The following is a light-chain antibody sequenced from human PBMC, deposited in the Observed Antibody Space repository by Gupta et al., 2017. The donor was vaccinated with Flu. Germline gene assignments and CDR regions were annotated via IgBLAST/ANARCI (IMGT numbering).Light chain of an antibody. CDR2: KIS. Sequence: DIVMTQTPLSSPVTLGQPASISCRSSQRLVQSDGNTYLSWLQQRPGQPPRLLIYKISNRGSGVPDRFSGSGAETXFTLKIXRGEAEDVGVYYCKQAKQFPITFGXGTKMDIK. V-gene: IGKV2-24*01. J-gene: IGKJ2*01. CDR3: KQAKQFPIT. CDR1: QRLVQSDGNTY.